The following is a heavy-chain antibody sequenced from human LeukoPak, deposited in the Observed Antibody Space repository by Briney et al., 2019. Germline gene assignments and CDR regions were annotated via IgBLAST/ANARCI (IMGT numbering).Heavy chain of an antibody. D-gene: IGHD3-3*01. Sequence: GGSLRLSCAASGFTFSRYSMNWVRQTPGKGLEWVSVISGSGSTYYADSVRGRFTVSRDNSKHTMSLQMNTLRAEDTAVYYCARGITAFGVPGATYYFDYWGQGTLVTVSS. V-gene: IGHV3-23*01. CDR1: GFTFSRYS. CDR3: ARGITAFGVPGATYYFDY. CDR2: ISGSGST. J-gene: IGHJ4*02.